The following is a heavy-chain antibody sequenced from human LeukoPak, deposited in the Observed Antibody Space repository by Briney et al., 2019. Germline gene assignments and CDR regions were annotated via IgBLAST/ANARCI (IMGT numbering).Heavy chain of an antibody. CDR1: GFTFSSYG. Sequence: GRSLRLSCAASGFTFSSYGMHWVRQAPGTGLEWVAVISYDGSNKYYADSVKGRFTISRDNSKNTLYLQMNSLRAEDTAVYYCAKGDVPAAQLTTFDYWGQGTLVTVSS. J-gene: IGHJ4*02. CDR2: ISYDGSNK. CDR3: AKGDVPAAQLTTFDY. D-gene: IGHD2-2*01. V-gene: IGHV3-30*18.